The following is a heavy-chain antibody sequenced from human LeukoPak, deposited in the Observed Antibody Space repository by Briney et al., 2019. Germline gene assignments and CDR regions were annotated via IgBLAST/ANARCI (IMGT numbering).Heavy chain of an antibody. CDR2: VSGSDENK. V-gene: IGHV3-11*01. J-gene: IGHJ4*02. CDR1: GFTFRDYY. Sequence: GGSLRLSCAASGFTFRDYYMTGIRGAPGRGREWISYVSGSDENKYYAGSVRGRFAISRDNAEKSLFLQMSNVRAEDTAVYYCARAGLGGHYIDYWGQGTLVTVSS. D-gene: IGHD2-15*01. CDR3: ARAGLGGHYIDY.